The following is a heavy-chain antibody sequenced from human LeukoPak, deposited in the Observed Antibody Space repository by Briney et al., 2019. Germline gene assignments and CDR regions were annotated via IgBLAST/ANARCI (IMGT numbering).Heavy chain of an antibody. Sequence: PSETLSLTCTVSGGSISSYYWSWIRQPPGKGLEWIGYIYYSGSTNYNPSLTSRVTISVDTSKNQFSLKLSSVTAADTAVYYCARTLKWLAFDYWGQGTLVTVSS. D-gene: IGHD3-22*01. CDR1: GGSISSYY. V-gene: IGHV4-59*01. CDR3: ARTLKWLAFDY. J-gene: IGHJ4*02. CDR2: IYYSGST.